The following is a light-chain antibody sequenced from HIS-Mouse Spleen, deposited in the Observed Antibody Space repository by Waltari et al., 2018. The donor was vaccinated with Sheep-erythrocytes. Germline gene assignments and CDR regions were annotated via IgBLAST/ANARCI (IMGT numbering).Light chain of an antibody. CDR2: EVS. Sequence: QSALTQPASVSGSPGQSITISCTGTSSDVRGYNYVSWYQQHPGKAPKLMIYEVSNRPSGVSNRFSGSKSGNTASLTISGLQAEDVADYYCSSYTSSSTQVFGGGTKLTVL. J-gene: IGLJ2*01. V-gene: IGLV2-14*01. CDR1: SSDVRGYNY. CDR3: SSYTSSSTQV.